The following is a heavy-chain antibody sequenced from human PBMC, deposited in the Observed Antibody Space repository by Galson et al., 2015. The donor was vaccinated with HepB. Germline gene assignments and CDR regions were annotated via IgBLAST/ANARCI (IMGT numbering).Heavy chain of an antibody. D-gene: IGHD2-15*01. V-gene: IGHV2-5*02. CDR2: IYWDDDK. J-gene: IGHJ6*02. CDR1: GFSLSTSGVG. Sequence: PALVTPTQTLTLTCTFSGFSLSTSGVGVGWIRQPPGKALEWLALIYWDDDKRYSPSLKSRLTITKDTSKNQVVLTMTNMDPVDTATYYCAHGWSPYYYYGMDVWGQGTTVTVSS. CDR3: AHGWSPYYYYGMDV.